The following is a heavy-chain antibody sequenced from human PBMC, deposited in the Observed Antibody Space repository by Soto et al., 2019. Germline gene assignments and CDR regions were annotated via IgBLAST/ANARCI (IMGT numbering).Heavy chain of an antibody. Sequence: SETLSLTCAVYGGSFSGYYWSWIRQPPGKGLEWIGEINHSGSTNYNPSLKSRVTISVDTSKNQFSLKLSSVTAADTAVYHCARGYGITIFGVAIRGDTNTLDYWGQGTLVTVSS. D-gene: IGHD3-3*01. CDR3: ARGYGITIFGVAIRGDTNTLDY. V-gene: IGHV4-34*01. J-gene: IGHJ4*02. CDR2: INHSGST. CDR1: GGSFSGYY.